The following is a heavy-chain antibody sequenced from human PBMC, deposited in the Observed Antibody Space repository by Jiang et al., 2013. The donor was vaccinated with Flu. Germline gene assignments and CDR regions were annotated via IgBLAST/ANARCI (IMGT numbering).Heavy chain of an antibody. V-gene: IGHV4-39*01. CDR1: GGSISSSSYY. D-gene: IGHD5-12*01. CDR2: IYYSGST. CDR3: ARQDRVARDY. Sequence: GLVKPSETLSLTCTVSGGSISSSSYYWGWIRQPPGKGLEWIGSIYYSGSTYYNPSLKSRVTISVDTSKNQFSLKLSSVTAADTAVYYCARQDRVARDYWGQGTLVTVSP. J-gene: IGHJ4*02.